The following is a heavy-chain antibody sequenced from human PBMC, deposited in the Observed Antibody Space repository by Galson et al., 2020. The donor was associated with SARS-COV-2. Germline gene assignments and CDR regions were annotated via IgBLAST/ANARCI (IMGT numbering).Heavy chain of an antibody. CDR2: IWYDGSNK. CDR1: GFTFSSYG. Sequence: PGGSLRLSCAASGFTFSSYGVHWVRQAPGKGLEWVAVIWYDGSNKYYADSVKGRFTISRDNSKNTLYLQMNSLRAEDTAVYYCARVVSYYYGMDVWGQGTTVTVS. CDR3: ARVVSYYYGMDV. V-gene: IGHV3-33*01. J-gene: IGHJ6*02. D-gene: IGHD2-15*01.